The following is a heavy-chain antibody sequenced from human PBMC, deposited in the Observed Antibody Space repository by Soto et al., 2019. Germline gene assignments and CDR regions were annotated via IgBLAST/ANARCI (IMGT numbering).Heavy chain of an antibody. V-gene: IGHV3-74*01. CDR2: INSDGSST. CDR1: GFTFSSYW. J-gene: IGHJ6*02. CDR3: ARDVVVVAATLYYYYGMDV. Sequence: GGSLRLSCAASGFTFSSYWMHWVRQAPGKGLVWVSRINSDGSSTSYADSVKGRFTISRDNAKNTLYLQMNSLRAEDTAVYYCARDVVVVAATLYYYYGMDVWCQGTTVTVSS. D-gene: IGHD2-15*01.